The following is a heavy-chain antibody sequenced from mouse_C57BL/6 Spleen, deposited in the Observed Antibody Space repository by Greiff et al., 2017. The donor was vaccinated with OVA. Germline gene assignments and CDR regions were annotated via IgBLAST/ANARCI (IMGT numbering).Heavy chain of an antibody. Sequence: QVQLQQPGAELVMPGASVKLSCKASGYTFTSYWMHWVKQRPGQGLEWIGEIDPSDSYTNYNQKFKGKSTVTVDKSSSTAYMQLSSLTSEDSAVYYCARPYDYDGTWFAYWGQGTLVTVSA. CDR3: ARPYDYDGTWFAY. V-gene: IGHV1-69*01. D-gene: IGHD2-4*01. CDR2: IDPSDSYT. CDR1: GYTFTSYW. J-gene: IGHJ3*01.